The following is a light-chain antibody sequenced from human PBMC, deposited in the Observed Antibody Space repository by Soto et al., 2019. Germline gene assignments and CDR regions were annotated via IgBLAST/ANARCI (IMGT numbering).Light chain of an antibody. CDR1: SSDVGGYNY. J-gene: IGLJ1*01. CDR2: AVT. Sequence: QSALTQPASVSGSPGQSITISCTGTSSDVGGYNYVSWYQQHPGKAPKLMIYAVTDRPSGVSSRFSGSKSGNTASLTISGLQAEDEADYYCNSFRVNHLYVFGTGTKVTVL. V-gene: IGLV2-14*01. CDR3: NSFRVNHLYV.